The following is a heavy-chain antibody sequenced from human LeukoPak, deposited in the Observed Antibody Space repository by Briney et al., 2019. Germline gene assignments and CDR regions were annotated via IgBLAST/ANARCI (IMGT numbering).Heavy chain of an antibody. Sequence: SETLSLTCTVSGGSISSYYWSWIRQPPGKGLEWIGYIYYSGSTNYNPSLKSRVTISVDTSKNQFSLKLSSVTAADTAVYYCARDVGWLHYFDYWGQGTLVTVSS. CDR3: ARDVGWLHYFDY. D-gene: IGHD5-24*01. CDR2: IYYSGST. V-gene: IGHV4-59*01. J-gene: IGHJ4*02. CDR1: GGSISSYY.